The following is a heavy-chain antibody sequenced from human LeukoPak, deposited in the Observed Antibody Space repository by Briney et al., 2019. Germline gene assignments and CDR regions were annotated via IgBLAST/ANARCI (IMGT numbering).Heavy chain of an antibody. J-gene: IGHJ6*03. CDR2: IKQDGSEK. Sequence: GGSLRLSCAASGFTFSSYWMSWVRQAPGKGLEWVANIKQDGSEKYYVDSVKGRFTISRDNAKNSLYLQMNSLRAEDTAVYYCAKYYDILTGYYEAYYHYYYMDVWGKGTTVTVSS. CDR1: GFTFSSYW. V-gene: IGHV3-7*01. D-gene: IGHD3-9*01. CDR3: AKYYDILTGYYEAYYHYYYMDV.